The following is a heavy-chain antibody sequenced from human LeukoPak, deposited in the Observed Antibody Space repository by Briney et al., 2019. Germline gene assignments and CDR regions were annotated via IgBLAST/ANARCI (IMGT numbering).Heavy chain of an antibody. CDR2: IKQDGSEK. CDR3: AKLTGYSSSWYTPNWFDP. V-gene: IGHV3-7*03. CDR1: GFTFSSHW. D-gene: IGHD6-13*01. Sequence: GGSLRLSCAASGFTFSSHWMSWVRQAPGKGLEWVANIKQDGSEKYYVDSVKGRFTISRDNAKNSLYLQMNSLRAEDTAVYYCAKLTGYSSSWYTPNWFDPWGQGTLVTVSS. J-gene: IGHJ5*02.